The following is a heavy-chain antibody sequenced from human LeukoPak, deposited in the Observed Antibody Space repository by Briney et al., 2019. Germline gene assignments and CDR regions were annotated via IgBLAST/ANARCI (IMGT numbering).Heavy chain of an antibody. Sequence: SETLSLTCTVSGGSISSYYWSWIRQPPGKGLEWIGYIYYSGSTNYNPSIKSRVTISVDTSKNQFSLKLSSVTAADTAVYYCARYRGDYYYYGMDVWGQGTTVTVSS. V-gene: IGHV4-59*01. CDR3: ARYRGDYYYYGMDV. J-gene: IGHJ6*02. CDR1: GGSISSYY. CDR2: IYYSGST. D-gene: IGHD1-14*01.